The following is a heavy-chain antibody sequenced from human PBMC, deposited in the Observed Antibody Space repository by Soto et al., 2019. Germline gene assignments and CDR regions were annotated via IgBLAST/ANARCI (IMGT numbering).Heavy chain of an antibody. CDR1: GGSISSSRYY. Sequence: SETLSLTCTVSGGSISSSRYYWGWIRQPPGKGLEWIGGIYYSGSTYYNPSLKSRVTISVDTSKNQFSLKLSSVTAADTAVYYCSTAGGTSCYVGSCVNNEHYYYGMDVWGQGTTVT. J-gene: IGHJ6*02. D-gene: IGHD2-2*01. CDR2: IYYSGST. V-gene: IGHV4-39*01. CDR3: STAGGTSCYVGSCVNNEHYYYGMDV.